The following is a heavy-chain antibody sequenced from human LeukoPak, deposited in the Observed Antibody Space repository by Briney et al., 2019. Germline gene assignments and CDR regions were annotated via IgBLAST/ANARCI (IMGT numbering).Heavy chain of an antibody. CDR3: ARCGRYYDFWSGYPHFDY. J-gene: IGHJ4*02. Sequence: GESLKISCKGSGYSFTSYWIGWVRQMPGKGLEWMGIIYPGDSDTRYSPSFQGQATISADKSISTAYLQWSSLKASDPAMYYCARCGRYYDFWSGYPHFDYWGQGTLVTVSS. V-gene: IGHV5-51*01. D-gene: IGHD3-3*01. CDR1: GYSFTSYW. CDR2: IYPGDSDT.